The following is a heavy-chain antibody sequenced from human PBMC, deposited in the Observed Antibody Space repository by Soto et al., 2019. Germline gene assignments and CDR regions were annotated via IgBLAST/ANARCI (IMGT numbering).Heavy chain of an antibody. CDR1: GFTFSSYS. CDR2: ISSSSSYI. CDR3: AIARYDYSNYEGSNH. Sequence: EVQLVESGGGLVKPGGSLRLSCAASGFTFSSYSMNWVRQAPGKGLEWVSSISSSSSYIYYADSVKGRFTISRDNPKHLLYLQMNSLRAEDTAVYYCAIARYDYSNYEGSNHLGQGTLVTVSS. D-gene: IGHD4-4*01. V-gene: IGHV3-21*01. J-gene: IGHJ5*02.